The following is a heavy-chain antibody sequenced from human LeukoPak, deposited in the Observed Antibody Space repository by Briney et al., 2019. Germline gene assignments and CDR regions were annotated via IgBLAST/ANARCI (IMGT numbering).Heavy chain of an antibody. CDR2: ISAYNGNT. V-gene: IGHV1-18*01. J-gene: IGHJ3*02. CDR3: ARDKREGDFCSCYYLLDAFDI. D-gene: IGHD3-3*01. CDR1: GYTFTSYG. Sequence: GASVKLSCKASGYTFTSYGISWVRQAPGQGLEWMGWISAYNGNTNYAQKLQGRVTMTTDTSTSTAYMEMKSLRSDDTAVYYCARDKREGDFCSCYYLLDAFDIGGEGTMVTVS.